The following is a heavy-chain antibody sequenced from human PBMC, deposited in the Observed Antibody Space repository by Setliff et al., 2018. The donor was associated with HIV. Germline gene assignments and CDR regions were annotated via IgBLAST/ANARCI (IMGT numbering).Heavy chain of an antibody. J-gene: IGHJ4*02. CDR1: GYTFTRYF. Sequence: ASVKVSCKASGYTFTRYFMHCVRQAPGQGLEWLGMINPNSGGTSYAQKFQGRVTMTSDTSISAAYMELNRLRHDDTAMYYCARETISEGFAYWGQGALVTVSS. V-gene: IGHV1-2*02. D-gene: IGHD3-16*01. CDR2: INPNSGGT. CDR3: ARETISEGFAY.